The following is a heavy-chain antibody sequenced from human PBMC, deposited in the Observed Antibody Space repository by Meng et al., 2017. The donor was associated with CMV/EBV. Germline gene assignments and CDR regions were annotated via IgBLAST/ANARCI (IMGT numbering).Heavy chain of an antibody. CDR1: GFTVSSNY. CDR3: ARNVTH. J-gene: IGHJ4*02. V-gene: IGHV3-53*01. D-gene: IGHD1-14*01. CDR2: IYSGGST. Sequence: GESLKISCAASGFTVSSNYMSWVRQAPGKGLEWVSVIYSGGSTYYADSVKGRFTISRDNSKNTLYLQMNSLRAEDTAVYHCARNVTHWGQGTLVTVSS.